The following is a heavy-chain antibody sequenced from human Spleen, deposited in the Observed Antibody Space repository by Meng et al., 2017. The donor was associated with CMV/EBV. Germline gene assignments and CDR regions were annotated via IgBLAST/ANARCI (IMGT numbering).Heavy chain of an antibody. V-gene: IGHV3-23*01. CDR1: GFTFSSYA. J-gene: IGHJ6*02. D-gene: IGHD5-12*01. Sequence: GESLKISCAASGFTFSSYAMSWVRQAPGKGLEWVSAISVSGGNTYCADSVRGRFTISRDNSKSTLYLQMNSLRAEDTAVYYCAKAYRSGYPCMDVWGQGTAVTVSS. CDR3: AKAYRSGYPCMDV. CDR2: ISVSGGNT.